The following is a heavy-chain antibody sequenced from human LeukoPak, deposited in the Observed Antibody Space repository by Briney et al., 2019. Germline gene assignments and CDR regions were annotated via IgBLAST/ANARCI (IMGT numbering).Heavy chain of an antibody. D-gene: IGHD3-22*01. V-gene: IGHV3-23*01. Sequence: GGSLRLSCAASGFTFRSYAMSWVRQAPGRGLEWVLAISGSGPSTYYADSVKGRFTISRDNSKNPLYLQMNSLRAEDTAVYYCEGTYYYDSSDDYWGQGTLVTVSS. CDR2: ISGSGPST. CDR1: GFTFRSYA. CDR3: EGTYYYDSSDDY. J-gene: IGHJ4*02.